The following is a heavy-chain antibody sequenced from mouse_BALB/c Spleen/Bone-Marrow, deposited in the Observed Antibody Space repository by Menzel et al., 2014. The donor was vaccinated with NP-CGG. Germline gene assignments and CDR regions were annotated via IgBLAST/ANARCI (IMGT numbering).Heavy chain of an antibody. CDR2: INPTTGYT. Sequence: QVQLKESGAELAEPGASVKMSCKASGYTFTTYWMHWVKQRPGQGLEWIGFINPTTGYTECNQNFKDKASLTADKSPSTAYMRLSSLTSEDSAVYYCARSTGAMDYWGQGTSVTVSS. J-gene: IGHJ4*01. V-gene: IGHV1-7*01. CDR3: ARSTGAMDY. CDR1: GYTFTTYW. D-gene: IGHD3-2*01.